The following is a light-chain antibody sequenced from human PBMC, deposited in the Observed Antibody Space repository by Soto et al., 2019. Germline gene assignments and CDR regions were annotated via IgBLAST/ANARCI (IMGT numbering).Light chain of an antibody. CDR2: AAS. CDR1: QGISSW. CDR3: QQANSFPIT. V-gene: IGKV1-12*01. J-gene: IGKJ5*01. Sequence: DIQMTQSPSSVSASVGDRVTITCRASQGISSWLAWYQKKPGKAPNLLIYAASSLQSGVPSRFSGSESGKDFTLTISSLQPEDCAIYLCQQANSFPITSGHGKRLDIX.